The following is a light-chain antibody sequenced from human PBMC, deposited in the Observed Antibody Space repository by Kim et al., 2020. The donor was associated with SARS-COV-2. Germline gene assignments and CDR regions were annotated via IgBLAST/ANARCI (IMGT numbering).Light chain of an antibody. CDR1: QSVSSSY. CDR2: GAS. CDR3: HQYDNSPRT. J-gene: IGKJ1*01. Sequence: EIVLTQSPGTLSLSPGERATLSCRASQSVSSSYLAWYQQKPGQAPRLLIYGASSRATGIPDRFSGSGSGTDFTLTISRLEPEDFAVYYCHQYDNSPRTFGQGTKVDIK. V-gene: IGKV3-20*01.